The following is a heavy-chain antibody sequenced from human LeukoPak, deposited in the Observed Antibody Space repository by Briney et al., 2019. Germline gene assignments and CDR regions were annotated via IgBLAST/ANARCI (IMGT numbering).Heavy chain of an antibody. CDR2: ISGSGGST. J-gene: IGHJ5*02. CDR3: AKSRVKLPAHNWFDP. D-gene: IGHD2-15*01. V-gene: IGHV3-23*01. CDR1: GFTFSSYA. Sequence: GGSLRLSCAASGFTFSSYAMSWVRQAPGKGLEWVSAISGSGGSTYYADSVKGRFTISRDNSKNTLYLQMNSLRAEDTAVYYCAKSRVKLPAHNWFDPWGQGTLVTVSS.